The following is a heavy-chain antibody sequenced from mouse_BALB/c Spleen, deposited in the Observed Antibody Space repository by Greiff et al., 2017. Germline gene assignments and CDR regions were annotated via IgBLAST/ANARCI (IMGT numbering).Heavy chain of an antibody. J-gene: IGHJ4*01. CDR2: IWGDGST. CDR3: ARVGYDYLAMDY. D-gene: IGHD2-2*01. Sequence: QVQLKESGPGLVAPSQSLSITCTVSGFSLTGYGVNWVRQPPGKGLEWLGMIWGDGSTDYNSALKSRLSISKDNSKSQVVLKMNSLQTDDTARYYCARVGYDYLAMDYWGQGTSVTVSS. V-gene: IGHV2-6-7*01. CDR1: GFSLTGYG.